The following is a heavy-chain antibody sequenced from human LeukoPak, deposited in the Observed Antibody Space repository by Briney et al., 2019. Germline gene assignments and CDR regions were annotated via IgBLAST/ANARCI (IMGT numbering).Heavy chain of an antibody. CDR3: ARVGNCSGGSCCSGDNYFDY. CDR2: INHSGST. J-gene: IGHJ4*02. V-gene: IGHV4-34*01. Sequence: SETLSLTCAVYGGSFSGYYWSWIRQPPGKGLEWIGEINHSGSTNYNPSLKSRVTISVDTSKNQFSLKLSSVTAADTAVYYCARVGNCSGGSCCSGDNYFDYWGQGTLVTVSS. D-gene: IGHD2-15*01. CDR1: GGSFSGYY.